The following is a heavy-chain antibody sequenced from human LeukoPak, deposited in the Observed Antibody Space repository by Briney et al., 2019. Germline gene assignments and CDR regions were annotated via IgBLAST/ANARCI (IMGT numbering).Heavy chain of an antibody. Sequence: SETLSLTCAVYGGSFSGYYWSWIRQPAGKGLEWIGRIYTSGSTDYNPSLKSRVTMSVDKSKNQFSLKLSSVTAADTAVYYCTRADFWSGYRFDYWGQGTLVTVSS. D-gene: IGHD3-3*01. J-gene: IGHJ4*02. CDR3: TRADFWSGYRFDY. CDR2: IYTSGST. CDR1: GGSFSGYY. V-gene: IGHV4-59*10.